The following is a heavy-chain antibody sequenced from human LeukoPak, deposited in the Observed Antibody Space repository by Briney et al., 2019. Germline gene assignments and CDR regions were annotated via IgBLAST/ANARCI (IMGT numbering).Heavy chain of an antibody. CDR1: GGTFINYA. D-gene: IGHD1-1*01. V-gene: IGHV1-69*04. CDR3: ARDGTTGTTYYYYGMDV. J-gene: IGHJ6*02. Sequence: SVKVSFKASGGTFINYAISWVRQAPGQGLEWMGRIIPILGIANYAQKFQGRVTITADKSTSTAYMELSSLRSEDTAVYYCARDGTTGTTYYYYGMDVWGQGTTVTVSS. CDR2: IIPILGIA.